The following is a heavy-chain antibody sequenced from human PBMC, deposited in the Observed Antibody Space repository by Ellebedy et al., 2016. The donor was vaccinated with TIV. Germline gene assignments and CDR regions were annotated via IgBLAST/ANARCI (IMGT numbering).Heavy chain of an antibody. V-gene: IGHV1-69*13. CDR3: ARGHHSSWFSSYDY. D-gene: IGHD6-13*01. CDR1: GGTFSSYA. Sequence: ASVKVSCKASGGTFSSYAISWVRQAPGQGLEWMGGIIPIFGTANYAQKFQGRVTITADESTSTAYMELSSLRSDDTAVYYCARGHHSSWFSSYDYWGQGTLVTVSS. CDR2: IIPIFGTA. J-gene: IGHJ4*02.